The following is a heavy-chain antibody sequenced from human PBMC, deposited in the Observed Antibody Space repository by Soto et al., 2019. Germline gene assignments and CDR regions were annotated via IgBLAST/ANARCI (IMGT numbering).Heavy chain of an antibody. CDR2: IIPIFGTA. J-gene: IGHJ5*01. CDR1: A. CDR3: ARGGGSSTHQFPFDS. V-gene: IGHV1-69*01. D-gene: IGHD6-13*01. Sequence: ARCCVRQSPRQGLEWMGGIIPIFGTANYAQKFQGRVTITADESTSTAYMELSSLRSEDTAVYYCARGGGSSTHQFPFDSWGQGTLVTVSS.